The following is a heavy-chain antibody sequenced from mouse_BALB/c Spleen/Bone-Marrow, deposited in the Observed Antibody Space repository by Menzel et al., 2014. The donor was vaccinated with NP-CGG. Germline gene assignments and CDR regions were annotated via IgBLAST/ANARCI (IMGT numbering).Heavy chain of an antibody. J-gene: IGHJ3*01. V-gene: IGHV1S81*02. Sequence: QVQLQQSGAELVKPGASVKLSCKASGYTFTSYYMYWVKQRPGQGLEWIGEINHSNGYTNFNEKFKSKATLTVDKSSSXAYMQLSSLTSEDSAVYYCTREGAYWGQGTLVTVSA. CDR1: GYTFTSYY. CDR3: TREGAY. CDR2: INHSNGYT.